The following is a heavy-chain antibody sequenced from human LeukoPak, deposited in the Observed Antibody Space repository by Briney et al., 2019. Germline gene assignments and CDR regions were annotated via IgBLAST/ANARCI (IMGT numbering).Heavy chain of an antibody. CDR3: ARNQQLGGHSYYYYGMDV. V-gene: IGHV3-23*01. Sequence: GGSLRLSCVGSGFTSIAYALTWARQAPGKGLEWVSGISGGGVTRYYADSVKGRFTISRDNSKNTLYLQMNSLRADDTAIYYCARNQQLGGHSYYYYGMDVWGQGTTVTVSS. CDR1: GFTSIAYA. D-gene: IGHD3-16*01. J-gene: IGHJ6*02. CDR2: ISGGGVTR.